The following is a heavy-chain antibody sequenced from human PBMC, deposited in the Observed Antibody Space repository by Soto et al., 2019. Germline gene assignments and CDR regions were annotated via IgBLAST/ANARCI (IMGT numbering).Heavy chain of an antibody. V-gene: IGHV1-18*01. CDR3: ARSPGYYFDY. CDR2: ISAFNGNT. J-gene: IGHJ4*02. CDR1: GYTFTSYG. Sequence: ASVKVSCKASGYTFTSYGFSWVRQAPGQGLEWMGWISAFNGNTNYAQKFQGRVTMTTDTSTTSAYMELRGLRSDDTAVYYCARSPGYYFDYWGQGTLVTVSS.